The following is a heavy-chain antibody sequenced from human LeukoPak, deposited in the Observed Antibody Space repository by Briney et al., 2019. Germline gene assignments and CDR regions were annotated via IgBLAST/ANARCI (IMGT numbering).Heavy chain of an antibody. CDR1: GYTFTGYY. J-gene: IGHJ6*03. CDR3: AREVSGPRGLLYYYYMDV. CDR2: INPDSGGT. Sequence: ASVKVSCKASGYTFTGYYMHWVRQAPGQGLEWMGRINPDSGGTNYAQKFQGRVTMTRDTSFSTAYMEVSRLRSDDTAVYYCAREVSGPRGLLYYYYMDVWGRGTTVTVSS. D-gene: IGHD5/OR15-5a*01. V-gene: IGHV1-2*06.